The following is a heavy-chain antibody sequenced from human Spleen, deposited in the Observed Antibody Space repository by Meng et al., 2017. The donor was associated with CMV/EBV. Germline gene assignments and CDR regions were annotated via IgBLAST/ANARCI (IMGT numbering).Heavy chain of an antibody. CDR3: ARDFVGGILTGYPPGAGYHYYHDMDV. D-gene: IGHD3-9*01. V-gene: IGHV3-74*01. Sequence: GESLKISCAASGFTFNSYWMYWVRQAPGKGLVWVSRINSDGSSTSYADSVKGRFTISRDNSKNTLYLQMNSLRVEDMAIYYCARDFVGGILTGYPPGAGYHYYHDMDVWGQGTTVTVSS. CDR1: GFTFNSYW. J-gene: IGHJ6*02. CDR2: INSDGSST.